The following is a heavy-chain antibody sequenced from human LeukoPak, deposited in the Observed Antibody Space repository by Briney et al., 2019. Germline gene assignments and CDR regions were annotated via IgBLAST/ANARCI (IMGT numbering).Heavy chain of an antibody. D-gene: IGHD2-15*01. V-gene: IGHV3-11*04. CDR2: ISSSGSTI. CDR3: ARDRGYCSGGSCYSCFAHYYYYYYMDV. Sequence: SGGSLRLSCAASGFTFSDYYMSWIRQAPGKGLEWVSYISSSGSTIYYADSVKGRFTISRDNAKNSLYLQMNSLRAEDTAVYYCARDRGYCSGGSCYSCFAHYYYYYYMDVWGKGTTVTVSS. CDR1: GFTFSDYY. J-gene: IGHJ6*03.